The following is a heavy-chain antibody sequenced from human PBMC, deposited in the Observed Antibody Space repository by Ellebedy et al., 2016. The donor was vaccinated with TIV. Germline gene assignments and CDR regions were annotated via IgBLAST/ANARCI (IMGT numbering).Heavy chain of an antibody. CDR3: ARVAAQYPGTY. V-gene: IGHV4-38-2*02. Sequence: MPSETLSLTCNVSNYSISSGYYWGWIRQHPGKGLEWIGSIYYSGSTYYNPSLKSRVTMSIDTSKNQFSLKLTSVTAADTAVYYCARVAAQYPGTYWGQGTLVTVSS. J-gene: IGHJ4*02. D-gene: IGHD2-2*01. CDR1: NYSISSGYY. CDR2: IYYSGST.